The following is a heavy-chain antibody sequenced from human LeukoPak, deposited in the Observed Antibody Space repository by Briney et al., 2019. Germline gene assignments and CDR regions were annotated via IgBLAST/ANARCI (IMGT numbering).Heavy chain of an antibody. D-gene: IGHD3-16*02. CDR2: IYHSGST. CDR1: GYSISSGYY. Sequence: SETLSLTCTVSGYSISSGYYWGWIRQPPGKGLEWIGSIYHSGSTYYNPSLKSRVTISVDTSKNQFSLKLSSVTAADTAVYYCASRHVWGSYRPDAFDIWGQGTMVTVSS. CDR3: ASRHVWGSYRPDAFDI. V-gene: IGHV4-38-2*02. J-gene: IGHJ3*02.